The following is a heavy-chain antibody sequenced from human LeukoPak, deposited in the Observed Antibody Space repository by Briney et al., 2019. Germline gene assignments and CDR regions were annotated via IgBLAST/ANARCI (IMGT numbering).Heavy chain of an antibody. D-gene: IGHD2-15*01. J-gene: IGHJ6*03. CDR3: VRETGTIGYYMDV. V-gene: IGHV3-74*01. Sequence: GGSLRLSCAASGFTFTGNSMHWVRQGPGKGLVWVARIHRDGGMTRYADSVEGSFTISRDNAKNTLYLQMNSLRAEDTAIYYCVRETGTIGYYMDVWGKGTTVTVSS. CDR2: IHRDGGMT. CDR1: GFTFTGNS.